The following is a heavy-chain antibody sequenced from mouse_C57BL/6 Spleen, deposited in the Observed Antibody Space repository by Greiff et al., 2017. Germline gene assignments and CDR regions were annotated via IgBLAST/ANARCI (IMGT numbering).Heavy chain of an antibody. CDR2: INPYNGGT. Sequence: EVKLVESGPVLVKPGASVKMSCKASGYTFTDYYMNWVKQSHGKSLEWIGVINPYNGGTSYNQKFKGKATLTVDKSSSTAYMELNSLTSEDSAVYYCAGDYDWFAYWGQGTLVTVSA. D-gene: IGHD2-4*01. J-gene: IGHJ3*01. V-gene: IGHV1-19*01. CDR3: AGDYDWFAY. CDR1: GYTFTDYY.